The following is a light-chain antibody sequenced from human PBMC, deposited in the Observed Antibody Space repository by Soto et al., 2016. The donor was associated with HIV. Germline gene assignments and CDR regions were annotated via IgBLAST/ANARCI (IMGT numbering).Light chain of an antibody. J-gene: IGKJ2*01. CDR2: AAS. CDR3: QQSFRSVMYT. CDR1: QKISTY. Sequence: DIRMTQSPSSLSASVGDRVTITCRASQKISTYLNWYQQKPGKAPKLLIYAASNLQSGVPSRFSGSGSGTDFTLTISSLQPEDFATYHCQQSFRSVMYTFGQGAKLEIK. V-gene: IGKV1-39*01.